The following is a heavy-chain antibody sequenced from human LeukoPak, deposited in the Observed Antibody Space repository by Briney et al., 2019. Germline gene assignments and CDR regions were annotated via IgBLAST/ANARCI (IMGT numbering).Heavy chain of an antibody. Sequence: ASVTVSCKASGYTFTGYYMHWVRQAPGQGLEWMGWINPNSGGTNYAQKFQGRVTMTRDTSISTAYMELSRLRSDDTAVYYCARDRDRGWREFDYWGQGTLVTVSS. CDR1: GYTFTGYY. V-gene: IGHV1-2*02. D-gene: IGHD6-19*01. CDR2: INPNSGGT. J-gene: IGHJ4*02. CDR3: ARDRDRGWREFDY.